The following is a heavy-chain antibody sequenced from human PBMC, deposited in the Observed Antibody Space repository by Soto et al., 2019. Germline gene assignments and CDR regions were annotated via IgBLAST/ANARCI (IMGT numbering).Heavy chain of an antibody. J-gene: IGHJ4*02. CDR1: GGSINSSNW. CDR2: IYHSGST. Sequence: SETLSLTCTVSGGSINSSNWWNWVRQPPGKGLEWIGEIYHSGSTNYYPSLKSRATISVDKSKNQFSLKLNSVTAADTAVYYCARGWGTAAAGSDYWGQGTLVTVSS. V-gene: IGHV4-4*02. D-gene: IGHD6-13*01. CDR3: ARGWGTAAAGSDY.